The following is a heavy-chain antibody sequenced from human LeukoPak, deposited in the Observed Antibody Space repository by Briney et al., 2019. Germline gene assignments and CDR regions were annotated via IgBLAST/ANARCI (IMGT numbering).Heavy chain of an antibody. J-gene: IGHJ4*02. Sequence: SETLSLTCTVSGGSISSGGYYWSWIRQPPGKGLEWIGYIYHSGSTYYNPSLKSRVTISVDRSKNQFSLKLSSVTAADTAVYYCARVPNEDYGDYVDYWGQGTLVTVSS. D-gene: IGHD4-17*01. CDR3: ARVPNEDYGDYVDY. CDR1: GGSISSGGYY. CDR2: IYHSGST. V-gene: IGHV4-30-2*01.